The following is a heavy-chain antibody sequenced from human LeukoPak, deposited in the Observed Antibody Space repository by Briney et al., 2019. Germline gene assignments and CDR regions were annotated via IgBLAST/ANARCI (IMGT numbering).Heavy chain of an antibody. V-gene: IGHV3-33*01. J-gene: IGHJ4*02. CDR1: GFTFSSYG. CDR3: AREYCSSTSCYEPPLSASGPAVDY. Sequence: PGRSLRLSCAASGFTFSSYGMHWVRQAPGKGLEWAAVIWYDGSNKYYADSVKGRFTISRDNSKDTLYLQMNSLRAEDTAVYYCAREYCSSTSCYEPPLSASGPAVDYWGQGTLVTVSS. D-gene: IGHD2-2*01. CDR2: IWYDGSNK.